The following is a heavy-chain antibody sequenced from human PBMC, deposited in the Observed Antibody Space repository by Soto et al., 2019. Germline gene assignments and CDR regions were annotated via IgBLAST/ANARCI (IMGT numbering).Heavy chain of an antibody. V-gene: IGHV3-23*01. CDR1: GFTFSNYR. D-gene: IGHD3-10*01. J-gene: IGHJ4*02. Sequence: GGSLRLSCAASGFTFSNYRMSWVRQAPGKGLYWVSTISGGGSTTYYADSVQGRFAVSRDNSNNTLYLQMNSLRAEDTAVYYYAKDYWHFGSDPLDYWGRGTLVTVSS. CDR2: ISGGGSTT. CDR3: AKDYWHFGSDPLDY.